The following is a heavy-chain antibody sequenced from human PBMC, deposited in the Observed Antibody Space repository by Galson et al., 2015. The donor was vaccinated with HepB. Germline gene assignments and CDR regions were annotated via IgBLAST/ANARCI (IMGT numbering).Heavy chain of an antibody. V-gene: IGHV3-48*04. CDR1: GFTFSSYG. J-gene: IGHJ4*02. D-gene: IGHD2-2*01. CDR3: ARDVRGGSSLC. CDR2: ISESSSTI. Sequence: SLRLSCAASGFTFSSYGMHWVRQAPGKGLEWVSFISESSSTIYYADSVKGRFTISRDNAKNSLYLQMNSLRAEDTAVYYCARDVRGGSSLCWGQGTLVTVSS.